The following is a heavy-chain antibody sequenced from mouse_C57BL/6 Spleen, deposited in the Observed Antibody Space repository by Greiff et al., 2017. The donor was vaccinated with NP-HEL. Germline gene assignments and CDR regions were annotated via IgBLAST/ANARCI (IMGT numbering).Heavy chain of an antibody. D-gene: IGHD3-2*02. J-gene: IGHJ2*01. CDR3: ASSGGTYYFDY. Sequence: VQLQESGAELVKPGASVKISCKASGYAFSSYWMNWVKQRPGKGLEWIGQIHPGDGDTNYNGKFKGKATLTADKSSSTAYMQLSSLTSEDSAVYFCASSGGTYYFDYWGQGTTLTVSS. V-gene: IGHV1-80*01. CDR2: IHPGDGDT. CDR1: GYAFSSYW.